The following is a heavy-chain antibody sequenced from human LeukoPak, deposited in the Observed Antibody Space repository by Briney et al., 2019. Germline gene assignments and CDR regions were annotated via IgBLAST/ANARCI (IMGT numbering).Heavy chain of an antibody. CDR2: ITTSGSTM. V-gene: IGHV3-48*03. CDR3: ARRDFYDTPRYLFDY. CDR1: GFTLSTYE. Sequence: EGSLRLSCAASGFTLSTYEINWVRQAPGKGLDWVSYITTSGSTMSYADSVKGRFTISRDHAKNSLYLQMNGLRAEDTAVSYCARRDFYDTPRYLFDYWGQGTLVTVSS. J-gene: IGHJ4*02. D-gene: IGHD3-22*01.